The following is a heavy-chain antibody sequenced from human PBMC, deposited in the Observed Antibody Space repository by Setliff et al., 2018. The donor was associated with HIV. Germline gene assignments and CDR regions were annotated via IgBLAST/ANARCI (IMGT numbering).Heavy chain of an antibody. J-gene: IGHJ4*02. Sequence: VASVKVSCKSSGYTFTSYAINWARQAPGQGLEWRGWISAYNGNTNYAQKFQGRFTMTRDTSISTAYMELTRLRSDDTAVYYCARAGGLGYTMVAWGQGTLVTVSS. CDR1: GYTFTSYA. D-gene: IGHD2-8*01. CDR3: ARAGGLGYTMVA. CDR2: ISAYNGNT. V-gene: IGHV1-18*01.